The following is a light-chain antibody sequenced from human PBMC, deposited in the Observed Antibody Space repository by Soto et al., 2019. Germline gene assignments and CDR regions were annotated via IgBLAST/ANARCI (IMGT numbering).Light chain of an antibody. CDR2: EVS. V-gene: IGLV2-23*02. CDR3: CSYAGSSTAWV. CDR1: SSDVGSYNL. Sequence: QSVLTQPASVSGSPGQSITISCTGTSSDVGSYNLVSWYQQHPGKAPKLMIYEVSKRPSGVSNRFSGSKSGNTASLTISGLQAEDEADYYCCSYAGSSTAWVFSGGTKLTVL. J-gene: IGLJ3*02.